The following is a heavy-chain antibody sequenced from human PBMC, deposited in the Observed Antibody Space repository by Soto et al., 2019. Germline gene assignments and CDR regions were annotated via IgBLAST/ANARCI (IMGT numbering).Heavy chain of an antibody. CDR2: IFYSGTT. V-gene: IGHV4-31*03. Sequence: SETLSLTCTVSGGSISSGGYYCSWIRQHPGKGLEWIGYIFYSGTTYYNPSLKSRVTISVDTSKNQFSLNLSSVTAADTAVYYCARSVDPWGQGTLVTVS. J-gene: IGHJ5*02. CDR3: ARSVDP. CDR1: GGSISSGGYY.